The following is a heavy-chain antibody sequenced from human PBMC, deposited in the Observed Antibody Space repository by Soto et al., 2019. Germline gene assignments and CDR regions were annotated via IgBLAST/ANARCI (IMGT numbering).Heavy chain of an antibody. D-gene: IGHD6-13*01. J-gene: IGHJ6*02. CDR1: GFTVSSNY. CDR2: IYSGGST. Sequence: GGSLRLSCAASGFTVSSNYMSWVRQAPGKGLEWVSVIYSGGSTYYADSVKGRFTISRDNSKNTLYLQMNSLRAEDTAVYYCYFAAAGTAHLPLRDYYYYYGMDVWGQGTTVTVSS. V-gene: IGHV3-53*01. CDR3: YFAAAGTAHLPLRDYYYYYGMDV.